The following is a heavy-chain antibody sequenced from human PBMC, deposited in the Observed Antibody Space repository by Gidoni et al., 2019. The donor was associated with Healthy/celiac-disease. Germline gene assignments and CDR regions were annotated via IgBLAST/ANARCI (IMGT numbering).Heavy chain of an antibody. D-gene: IGHD6-13*01. CDR2: IYCSGST. Sequence: QLQLQESGPGLVKPSETLSLTCTVPGGSISSSSYYWGWLRQPPGKGLEWIGSIYCSGSTYYNPSLKSRVTISVDTSKNQFSLKLSSVTAADTAVYYCARHLYLAAAGTLDNWFDPWGQGTLVTVSS. V-gene: IGHV4-39*01. J-gene: IGHJ5*02. CDR1: GGSISSSSYY. CDR3: ARHLYLAAAGTLDNWFDP.